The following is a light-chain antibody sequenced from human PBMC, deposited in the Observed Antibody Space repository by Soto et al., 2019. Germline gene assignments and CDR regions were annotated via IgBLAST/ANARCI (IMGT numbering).Light chain of an antibody. CDR3: QQYGSSPFT. V-gene: IGKV3-20*01. Sequence: DIVLTQSPGALSLSPGERATLSCRASQTVSNNYLAWYQQKPGQAPGLLIYGASNRGTGIPDRFSGSGSGTDFTLTINRLEPEDFAVYYCQQYGSSPFTFGPGTTVDIK. J-gene: IGKJ3*01. CDR2: GAS. CDR1: QTVSNNY.